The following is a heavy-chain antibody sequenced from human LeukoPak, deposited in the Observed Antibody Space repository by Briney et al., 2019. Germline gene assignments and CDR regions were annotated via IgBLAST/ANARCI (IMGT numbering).Heavy chain of an antibody. CDR3: ARKGANRPAFDI. CDR1: GYSFTSYW. Sequence: GESLKISCKGSGYSFTSYWINWVRQMPGKGLEWMGRIDPSDSYTNYSPSFQGHVTISADRSISTAYLQWSSPKASDTAMYYCARKGANRPAFDIWGQGTMVTVSS. V-gene: IGHV5-10-1*01. CDR2: IDPSDSYT. D-gene: IGHD4/OR15-4a*01. J-gene: IGHJ3*02.